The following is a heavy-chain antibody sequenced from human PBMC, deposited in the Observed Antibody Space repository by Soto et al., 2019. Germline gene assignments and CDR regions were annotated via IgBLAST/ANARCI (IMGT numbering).Heavy chain of an antibody. CDR2: IWYDGSNQ. J-gene: IGHJ4*02. Sequence: GWSRRLSFAPPGQSFGALARHGFGKTPGKGLEWVAGIWYDGSNQNYAEFVEGRFTISRDNSENTLYLQMNSLRAEDTAVYSCAAATYNWNARFDSWGQGTLVTVSS. D-gene: IGHD1-1*01. CDR3: AAATYNWNARFDS. V-gene: IGHV3-33*03. CDR1: GQSFGALA.